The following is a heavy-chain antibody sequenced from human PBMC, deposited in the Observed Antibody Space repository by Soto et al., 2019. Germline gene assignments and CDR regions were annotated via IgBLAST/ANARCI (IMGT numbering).Heavy chain of an antibody. CDR2: IKSKTDGGTT. CDR1: GFTLSNAW. Sequence: GRSLRLSCAASGFTLSNAWMSWVRQAPGKGIEWVGRIKSKTDGGTTDYAAPVKGRFTISRDDSKNTLYLQMNSLKTEDTAVYYCTTDLTFLLEPPDFDYWGQGTLVTVSS. D-gene: IGHD1-1*01. CDR3: TTDLTFLLEPPDFDY. J-gene: IGHJ4*02. V-gene: IGHV3-15*01.